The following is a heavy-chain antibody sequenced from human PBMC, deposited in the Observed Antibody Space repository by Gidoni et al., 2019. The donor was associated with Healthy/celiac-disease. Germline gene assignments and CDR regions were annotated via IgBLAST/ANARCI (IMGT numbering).Heavy chain of an antibody. CDR2: IIPIFGTA. Sequence: QVQLVQSGAEVKKPGSSVKVSCKASGGPFSSYAISWVRQAPGQGLEWMGGIIPIFGTANYAQKFQGRVTITADESTSTAYMELSSLRSEDTAVYYCARKDIVVVPAAGVYYYYGMDVWGQGTTVTVSS. CDR1: GGPFSSYA. CDR3: ARKDIVVVPAAGVYYYYGMDV. V-gene: IGHV1-69*01. D-gene: IGHD2-2*01. J-gene: IGHJ6*02.